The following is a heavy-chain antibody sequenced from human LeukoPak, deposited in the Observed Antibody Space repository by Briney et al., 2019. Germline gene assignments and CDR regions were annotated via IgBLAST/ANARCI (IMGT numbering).Heavy chain of an antibody. J-gene: IGHJ4*02. Sequence: SVKVSCKASGGTFSSYAISWVRQAPGHGLEWMGGIIPIFGTANYAQKFQGRVTITTDESTSTAYMELSSLRSEDTAVYYCARDLHDYYDSSGWGQGTLVTVSS. CDR1: GGTFSSYA. CDR2: IIPIFGTA. CDR3: ARDLHDYYDSSG. V-gene: IGHV1-69*05. D-gene: IGHD3-22*01.